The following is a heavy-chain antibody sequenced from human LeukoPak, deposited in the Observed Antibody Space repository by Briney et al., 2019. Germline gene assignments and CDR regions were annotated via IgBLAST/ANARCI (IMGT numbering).Heavy chain of an antibody. CDR3: ARRGIVVVPVDYFDY. V-gene: IGHV3-30*02. CDR1: GFTFSSYG. Sequence: GGSLRLSCAASGFTFSSYGMHWVRQAPGKGLEWVAFIRYDGSNKYYADSVKGRFTISRDNSKNTLYLQMNSLRAEDTAVYYCARRGIVVVPVDYFDYWGQGTLVTVSS. CDR2: IRYDGSNK. D-gene: IGHD2-2*01. J-gene: IGHJ4*02.